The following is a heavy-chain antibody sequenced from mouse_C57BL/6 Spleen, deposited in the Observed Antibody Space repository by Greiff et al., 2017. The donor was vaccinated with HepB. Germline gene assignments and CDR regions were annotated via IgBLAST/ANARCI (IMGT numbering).Heavy chain of an antibody. CDR1: GFTFNTYA. CDR3: VRDRLGRGGWYFDV. J-gene: IGHJ1*03. CDR2: IRSKSSNYAT. Sequence: EVQLVESGGGLVQPKGSLKLSCAASGFTFNTYAMHWVRQAPGKGLEWVARIRSKSSNYATYYADSVKDRFTISRDDSQSMLYLQMNNLKTEDTAMYYCVRDRLGRGGWYFDVWGTGTTVTVSS. V-gene: IGHV10-3*01. D-gene: IGHD4-1*01.